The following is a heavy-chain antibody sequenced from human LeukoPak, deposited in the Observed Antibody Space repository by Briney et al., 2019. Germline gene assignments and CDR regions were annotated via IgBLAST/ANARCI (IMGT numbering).Heavy chain of an antibody. CDR3: AKSRCSSTSCYGDY. CDR2: ISGSGGST. Sequence: PGGSLRLSCAASGFTFSSYAMSWVRQAPGKGLEWVSAISGSGGSTYYADSVKGRFTISRDNSKNTLYLQMNSLRAEDTAVYYCAKSRCSSTSCYGDYWGQGTLVTVSS. J-gene: IGHJ4*02. CDR1: GFTFSSYA. D-gene: IGHD2-2*01. V-gene: IGHV3-23*01.